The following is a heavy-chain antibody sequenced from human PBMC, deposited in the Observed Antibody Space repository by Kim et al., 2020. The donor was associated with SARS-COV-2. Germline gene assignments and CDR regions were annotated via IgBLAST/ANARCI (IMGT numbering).Heavy chain of an antibody. CDR3: ARGTLINRWTFEYFQH. V-gene: IGHV3-48*03. J-gene: IGHJ1*01. CDR1: GFIFSSYE. CDR2: ISSSGDRI. D-gene: IGHD1-1*01. Sequence: GGSLRLSCAASGFIFSSYEMNWVRQAPGKGLEWVAHISSSGDRIHYADSVKGRFTISRDNAKNSLYLQMNSLRAEDTAVYYCARGTLINRWTFEYFQHWGPGTLVTVSS.